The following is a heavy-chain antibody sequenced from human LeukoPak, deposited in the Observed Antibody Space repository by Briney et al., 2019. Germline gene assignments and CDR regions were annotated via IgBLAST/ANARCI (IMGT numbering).Heavy chain of an antibody. Sequence: GASVKVSCKASGGTFSSYAISWVRQAPGQGLEWMGGIIPIFGTANYAQKFQGRVTITADKSTSTAYMELSSLRSEDTAVYYCARGLLSTVVTQALDYWGQGTLVTVSS. D-gene: IGHD4-23*01. CDR1: GGTFSSYA. V-gene: IGHV1-69*06. CDR3: ARGLLSTVVTQALDY. CDR2: IIPIFGTA. J-gene: IGHJ4*02.